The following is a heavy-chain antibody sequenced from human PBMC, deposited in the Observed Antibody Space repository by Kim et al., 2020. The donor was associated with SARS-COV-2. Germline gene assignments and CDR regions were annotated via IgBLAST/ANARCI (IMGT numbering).Heavy chain of an antibody. D-gene: IGHD6-13*01. Sequence: ASVKVSCKASGYTFTSYAMNWVRQAPGQGLEWMGWINTNTGNPTYAQGFTGRFVFSLDTSVSTAYLQISSLKAEDTAVYYCARAPVGSPRWAAAGTAPRFYYYYGMDVWGQGTTVTVSS. CDR2: INTNTGNP. CDR1: GYTFTSYA. CDR3: ARAPVGSPRWAAAGTAPRFYYYYGMDV. J-gene: IGHJ6*02. V-gene: IGHV7-4-1*02.